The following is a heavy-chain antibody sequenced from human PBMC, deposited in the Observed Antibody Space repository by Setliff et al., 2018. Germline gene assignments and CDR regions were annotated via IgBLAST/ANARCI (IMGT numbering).Heavy chain of an antibody. Sequence: ASVKVSCKASGYTFTGHYIHWERQAPGQGLEWMGWINPRTGVTNYAQKFQGRVTMTRDTSITTVYMDLSSLKSDDTAVYYCARGTDYHGSGSYWAKDVWGKGTTVTVSS. V-gene: IGHV1-2*02. CDR3: ARGTDYHGSGSYWAKDV. CDR1: GYTFTGHY. CDR2: INPRTGVT. J-gene: IGHJ6*04. D-gene: IGHD3-10*01.